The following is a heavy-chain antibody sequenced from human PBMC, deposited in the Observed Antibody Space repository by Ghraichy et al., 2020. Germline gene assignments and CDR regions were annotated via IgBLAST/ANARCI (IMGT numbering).Heavy chain of an antibody. CDR2: IGGSSNDI. Sequence: GESLNISCAASGFTFSIYPMSWVRQAPGKGLEWVSVIGGSSNDIHYADSVKDRLTVSRDNSKNTLYLQMNNLRVEDTAVYYCAKSATVGARYFDSWGQGTLVTVSS. CDR1: GFTFSIYP. D-gene: IGHD1-26*01. V-gene: IGHV3-23*01. CDR3: AKSATVGARYFDS. J-gene: IGHJ4*02.